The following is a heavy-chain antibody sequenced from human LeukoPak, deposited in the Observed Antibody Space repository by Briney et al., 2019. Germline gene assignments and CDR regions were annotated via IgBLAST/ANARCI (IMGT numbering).Heavy chain of an antibody. CDR2: INHDGGT. J-gene: IGHJ4*02. D-gene: IGHD2-15*01. CDR3: VRPATYCSSGSCPPHFDH. V-gene: IGHV4-34*01. CDR1: GGSLSRYH. Sequence: SETLSLTCAVYGGSLSRYHWSWIRQPPGKGLEWIGEINHDGGTNYNPSLKSRVTISLDTSKNQFSLKVRSVTAADTAVYYCVRPATYCSSGSCPPHFDHWGQGTLVTVSS.